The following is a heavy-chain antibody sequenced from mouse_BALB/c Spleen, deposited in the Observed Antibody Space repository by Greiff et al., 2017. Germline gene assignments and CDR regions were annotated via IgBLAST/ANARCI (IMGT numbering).Heavy chain of an antibody. CDR3: ARDRGAYYGNPYAMDY. D-gene: IGHD2-1*01. CDR1: GFTFTDYY. V-gene: IGHV7-3*02. Sequence: EVMLVESGGGLVQPGGSLRLSCATSGFTFTDYYMSWVRQPPGKALEWLGFIRNKANGYTTEYSASVKGRFTISRDNSQSILYLQMNTLRAEDSATYYCARDRGAYYGNPYAMDYWGQGTSVTVSS. J-gene: IGHJ4*01. CDR2: IRNKANGYTT.